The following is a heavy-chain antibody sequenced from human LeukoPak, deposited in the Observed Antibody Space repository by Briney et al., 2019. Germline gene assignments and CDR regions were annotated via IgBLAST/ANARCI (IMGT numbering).Heavy chain of an antibody. CDR1: GFTLRNYY. CDR2: ISLDGNNE. Sequence: GGSLRLSCAASGFTLRNYYMQWVRQGPGKGLKWVAVISLDGNNEYYADSVKGRFSLSRDNSMNTLYLRLNSLRTEDTAMYYCARDLSGHWTYDYWGQGTLVTVSS. J-gene: IGHJ4*01. CDR3: ARDLSGHWTYDY. V-gene: IGHV3-30-3*01. D-gene: IGHD1-1*01.